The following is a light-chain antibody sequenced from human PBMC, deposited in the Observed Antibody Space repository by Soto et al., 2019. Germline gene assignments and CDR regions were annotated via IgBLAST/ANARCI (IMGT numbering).Light chain of an antibody. Sequence: EIVLTQSPATLSLSPGERATLSCRASQSVSSYLAWYQQKPGQAPRLLLYDASNRATGIPARFSGSGSGTGFTLTISSLEPEGFAVYYCQQRSNWLWTFGQGTKVEIK. J-gene: IGKJ1*01. CDR3: QQRSNWLWT. V-gene: IGKV3-11*01. CDR2: DAS. CDR1: QSVSSY.